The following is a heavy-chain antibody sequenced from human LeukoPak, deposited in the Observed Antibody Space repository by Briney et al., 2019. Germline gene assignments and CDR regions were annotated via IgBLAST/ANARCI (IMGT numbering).Heavy chain of an antibody. Sequence: PGGSLRLSCAAPGFTFSSYEMNWVRQAPGKGLEWVSYISGTGRTVYYADSVKGRFTISRDNAKRSLYLQMNSLRAEDTAVYYCASQGIAVAATLDYWGQGTLVTVSS. D-gene: IGHD6-19*01. V-gene: IGHV3-48*03. CDR1: GFTFSSYE. CDR2: ISGTGRTV. CDR3: ASQGIAVAATLDY. J-gene: IGHJ4*02.